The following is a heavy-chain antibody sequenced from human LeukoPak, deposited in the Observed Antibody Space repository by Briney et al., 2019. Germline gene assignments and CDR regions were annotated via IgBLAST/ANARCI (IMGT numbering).Heavy chain of an antibody. V-gene: IGHV1-2*02. CDR2: INPNSGGT. Sequence: ASVKVSCKASGYTFTGYYMHWVRRAPGQGLEWMGWINPNSGGTNYAQKFQGRVTMTRDTSISTAYMELSRLRSDDTAVYYCAREWPYYYGSGSGMDVWGQGTTVTVSS. D-gene: IGHD3-10*01. J-gene: IGHJ6*02. CDR1: GYTFTGYY. CDR3: AREWPYYYGSGSGMDV.